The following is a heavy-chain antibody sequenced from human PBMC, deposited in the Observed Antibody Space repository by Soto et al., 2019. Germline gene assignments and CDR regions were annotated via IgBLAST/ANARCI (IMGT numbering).Heavy chain of an antibody. CDR1: GYTFTSYA. Sequence: ASVKVSCKASGYTFTSYAMHWVRQAPGQRLGWMGWINAGNGNTKYSQKFQGRVTITRDTSASTAYMELSSLRSEDTAVYYCAMAPHYYDSSGYYYHWGQGTLVTVSS. J-gene: IGHJ5*02. V-gene: IGHV1-3*01. CDR2: INAGNGNT. D-gene: IGHD3-22*01. CDR3: AMAPHYYDSSGYYYH.